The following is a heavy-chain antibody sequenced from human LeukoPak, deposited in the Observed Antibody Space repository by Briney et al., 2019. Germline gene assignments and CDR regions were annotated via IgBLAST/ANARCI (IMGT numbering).Heavy chain of an antibody. Sequence: PSETLSLTCTVSGGSISSSNSYWGWIRQPPGKGLEWIGSIYYSGNTYYNASLKSRVSISVGTSKNQFSLRLTSVTAADTAVYYCARQTGSGLFILPGGQGTLVTVSS. D-gene: IGHD3/OR15-3a*01. J-gene: IGHJ4*02. CDR1: GGSISSSNSY. V-gene: IGHV4-39*01. CDR2: IYYSGNT. CDR3: ARQTGSGLFILP.